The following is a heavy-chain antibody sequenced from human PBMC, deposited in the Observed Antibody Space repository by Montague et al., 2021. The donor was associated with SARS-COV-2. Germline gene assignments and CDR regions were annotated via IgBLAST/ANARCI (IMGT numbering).Heavy chain of an antibody. J-gene: IGHJ6*02. CDR2: ISYSGST. CDR1: GGSIRSSSHF. Sequence: SETLSLTCTVSGGSIRSSSHFWGWFRQPPGQRLEWIGTISYSGSTYYSPSLKSRVIISAETSKNQFSLNLRSVTAADTAVYFCGLGRGFAVGNHYYYSYGLDVWGQGTTVTVSS. CDR3: GLGRGFAVGNHYYYSYGLDV. V-gene: IGHV4-39*07. D-gene: IGHD3-10*01.